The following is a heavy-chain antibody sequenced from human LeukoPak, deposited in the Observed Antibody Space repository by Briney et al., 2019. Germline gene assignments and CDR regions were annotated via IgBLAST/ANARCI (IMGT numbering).Heavy chain of an antibody. Sequence: GGSLRLSCAASGFTFNNAWMSWARQAPGNGLEWVGRIKSKTDGGTTDYAAPVKGRFTISRDDSKNTLYLQMNSLKTEDTAVYYCTTDLNYDTSGYSNWFDPWGQGTLVTVSS. CDR3: TTDLNYDTSGYSNWFDP. CDR2: IKSKTDGGTT. CDR1: GFTFNNAW. J-gene: IGHJ5*02. V-gene: IGHV3-15*01. D-gene: IGHD3-22*01.